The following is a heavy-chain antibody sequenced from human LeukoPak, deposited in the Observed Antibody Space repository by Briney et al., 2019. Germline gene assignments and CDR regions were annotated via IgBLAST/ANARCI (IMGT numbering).Heavy chain of an antibody. J-gene: IGHJ4*02. CDR3: ARGSLEDIVVVPAAIVGDY. V-gene: IGHV1-18*01. Sequence: ASVKVSCKASGYTFNTYTISWVRQAPRQGFEGMGWVSADNGNTNYAQKLQGRVTMTTDTSTSTAYMELRSLTFDDTAVYYCARGSLEDIVVVPAAIVGDYWGQGTLVTVSS. CDR1: GYTFNTYT. CDR2: VSADNGNT. D-gene: IGHD2-2*02.